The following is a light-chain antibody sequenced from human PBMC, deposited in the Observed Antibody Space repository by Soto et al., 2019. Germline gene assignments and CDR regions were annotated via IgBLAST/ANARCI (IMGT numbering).Light chain of an antibody. CDR3: QQYNNWLRT. CDR1: QSVGSN. J-gene: IGKJ1*01. CDR2: AAS. Sequence: EILVSQSPATLSVSPGERTTFPCRASQSVGSNLAWYQQKPGQAPRLLIYAASTRASGVPARFSGSGSGTEFTLTISSLQSEDFAVYYCQQYNNWLRTFGHGTKVDI. V-gene: IGKV3-15*01.